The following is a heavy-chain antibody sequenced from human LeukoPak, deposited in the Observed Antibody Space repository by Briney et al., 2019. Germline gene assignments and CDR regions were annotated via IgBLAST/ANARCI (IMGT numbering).Heavy chain of an antibody. CDR3: AVKTSTVTTGWFDP. J-gene: IGHJ5*02. CDR1: GGTFSSYA. CDR2: IIPIFGTA. V-gene: IGHV1-69*13. D-gene: IGHD4-11*01. Sequence: ASVKVSCKASGGTFSSYAISWVRQAPGQGLEWMGGIIPIFGTANYAQKFQGRVTITADESTSTAYMELSSLRSEDTAVYYCAVKTSTVTTGWFDPWGQGTLVTVSS.